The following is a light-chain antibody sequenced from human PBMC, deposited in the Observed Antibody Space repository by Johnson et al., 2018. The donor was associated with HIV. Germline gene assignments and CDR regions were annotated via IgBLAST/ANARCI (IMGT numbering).Light chain of an antibody. CDR2: DNN. V-gene: IGLV1-51*01. J-gene: IGLJ1*01. Sequence: QSVLTQPPSASAAPGQKVTISCSGSSSNIGNNYVSWYQQLPGTAPKLLIYDNNKRPSGIPDRFSGSKSGTSATLGITGLQTGDEADYYCGTWDSSLSAGGVFGTGTKVTVL. CDR1: SSNIGNNY. CDR3: GTWDSSLSAGGV.